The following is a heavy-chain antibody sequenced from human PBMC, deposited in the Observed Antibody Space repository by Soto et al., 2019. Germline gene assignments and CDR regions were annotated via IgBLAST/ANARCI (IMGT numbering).Heavy chain of an antibody. Sequence: EVQLLESGGGLVQPGGSLRLSCAASGFIFSSYAMSWVRQAPGKGLEWVSAISGSGGSTYYADSVKGRFTISRDNSKNTLYLQMNSLRAEDTAVYYCAKGIALREYSGYETSPKPFDIWGQGTMVTVSS. CDR3: AKGIALREYSGYETSPKPFDI. J-gene: IGHJ3*02. D-gene: IGHD5-12*01. CDR2: ISGSGGST. CDR1: GFIFSSYA. V-gene: IGHV3-23*01.